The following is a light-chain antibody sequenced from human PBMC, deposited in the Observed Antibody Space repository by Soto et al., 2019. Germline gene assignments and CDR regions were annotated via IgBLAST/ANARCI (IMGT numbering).Light chain of an antibody. CDR3: QQYDNWPT. CDR2: AAS. V-gene: IGKV3-15*01. J-gene: IGKJ1*01. Sequence: EIVMTQSPATLSVSPGERATLSCRASQSVNSNLAWYQQKPGQAPRLLIYAASTRATDIPARFSGSGSGTEFTLTIGSLQSEDFAVYYGQQYDNWPTFGQGTKVEIK. CDR1: QSVNSN.